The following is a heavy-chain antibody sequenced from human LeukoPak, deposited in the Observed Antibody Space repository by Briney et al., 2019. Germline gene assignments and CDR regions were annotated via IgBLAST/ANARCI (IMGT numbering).Heavy chain of an antibody. CDR1: GYSFISHW. J-gene: IGHJ4*02. Sequence: GESLKISCKGSGYSFISHWIGWVRQVPGKGLEWMGIIYPGDSDTRYSPSFQGQVTISADKSISTAYLQWSSLKASDTAMYYCARHDSFVAAAGTGFTEVDYWGQGTLVTVSS. CDR2: IYPGDSDT. V-gene: IGHV5-51*01. D-gene: IGHD6-13*01. CDR3: ARHDSFVAAAGTGFTEVDY.